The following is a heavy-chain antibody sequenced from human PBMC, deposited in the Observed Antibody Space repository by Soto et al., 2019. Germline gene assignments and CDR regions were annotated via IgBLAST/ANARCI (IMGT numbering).Heavy chain of an antibody. D-gene: IGHD3-22*01. J-gene: IGHJ5*01. V-gene: IGHV3-23*01. CDR3: AKDHYDARSGGFITPGRDS. Sequence: PGGSLRLSCAASGFTFSNSWMNWVRQAPGKGLEWVSSISGSGGDTNYADSVKGRFTISRDNSKNTLYLQMNSMRADDTAVYYCAKDHYDARSGGFITPGRDSWGQGALVTGSS. CDR2: ISGSGGDT. CDR1: GFTFSNSW.